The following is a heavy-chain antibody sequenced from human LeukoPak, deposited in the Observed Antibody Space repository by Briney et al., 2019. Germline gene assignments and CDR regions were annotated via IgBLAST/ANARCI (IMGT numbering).Heavy chain of an antibody. CDR3: AGHLYSATYYY. CDR1: GGSINSYF. J-gene: IGHJ4*02. Sequence: SETLSLTCSVSGGSINSYFWSWIRQPPGKGLEWIGYIHSSGNTNYNPALKSRVTISVDTSKNQFSLKVTSVTAADTAVYYCAGHLYSATYYYWGQGTLVTISS. V-gene: IGHV4-59*08. CDR2: IHSSGNT. D-gene: IGHD1-26*01.